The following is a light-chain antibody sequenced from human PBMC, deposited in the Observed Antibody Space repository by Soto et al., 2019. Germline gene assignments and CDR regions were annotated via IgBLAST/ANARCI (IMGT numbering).Light chain of an antibody. V-gene: IGLV2-23*01. CDR1: SSDVGSYNF. Sequence: QSALTQPASVSGSPGQSITISCTGTSSDVGSYNFVSWYQQHPGKAPKVMIYEGSKRPSGASNRFSGSKSGNTASLTISGLQAEDEADYYCCSYAGRSTWVFGTGTKVTVL. J-gene: IGLJ1*01. CDR2: EGS. CDR3: CSYAGRSTWV.